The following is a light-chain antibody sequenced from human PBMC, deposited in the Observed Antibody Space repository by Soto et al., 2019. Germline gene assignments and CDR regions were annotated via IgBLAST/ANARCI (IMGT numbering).Light chain of an antibody. CDR3: QNYNSAPYT. J-gene: IGKJ2*01. V-gene: IGKV1-27*01. CDR2: AAS. CDR1: QGISNY. Sequence: DIPMTQSPSSLSASVGDRVTITCRASQGISNYLAWYQQKPGKVPKLLIYAASTLQSGVQSRFSGRGSGTDFTLTISSLQPEDVATYYCQNYNSAPYTFGQGTKLEIK.